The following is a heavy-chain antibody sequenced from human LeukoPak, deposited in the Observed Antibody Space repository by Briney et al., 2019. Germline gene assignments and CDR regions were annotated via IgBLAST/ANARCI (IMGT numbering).Heavy chain of an antibody. CDR3: XRGSTYXEXXGQVPFDY. J-gene: IGHJ4*02. CDR1: GFTFNTYT. CDR2: ISGSSGII. D-gene: IGHD3-22*01. V-gene: IGHV3-48*01. Sequence: GGSLRLSCAASGFTFNTYTMNWVRQAPEKGLEWVSYISGSSGIIDYADSVRGRFTISRDNAENSLYLQMNSLRAEATAVYYCXRGSTYXEXXGQVPFDYWGQGTLVTVSS.